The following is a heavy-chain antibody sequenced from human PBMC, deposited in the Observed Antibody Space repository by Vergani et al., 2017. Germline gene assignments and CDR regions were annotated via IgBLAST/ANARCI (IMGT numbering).Heavy chain of an antibody. CDR2: ISGSGGFT. D-gene: IGHD5-12*01. CDR3: AKDYNIMGALHY. J-gene: IGHJ4*02. CDR1: GFTFSTYA. Sequence: EVQLLESGGGVVPAGGSLRLSCAAPGFTFSTYAMSWVRQAPGEGLEWVSGISGSGGFTYYADSVKGRFTISRDNSKNTLFLQLKTLRAEDTGVYYCAKDYNIMGALHYWGQGTLVAVSS. V-gene: IGHV3-23*01.